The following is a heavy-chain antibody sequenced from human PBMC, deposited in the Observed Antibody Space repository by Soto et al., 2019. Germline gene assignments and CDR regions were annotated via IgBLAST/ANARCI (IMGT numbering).Heavy chain of an antibody. CDR1: GGSISSGGYY. V-gene: IGHV4-31*03. D-gene: IGHD1-26*01. Sequence: QVQLQESGPGLVKPSQTLSLTCTVSGGSISSGGYYWSWIRPHPGKGLEWIGYIYYSGSTYYNPSLKRRVTMSVDTSKNQFSLKLSSVAASDTAVYYCVREGGIVGATAADYWGQGTLVTVSS. CDR2: IYYSGST. J-gene: IGHJ4*02. CDR3: VREGGIVGATAADY.